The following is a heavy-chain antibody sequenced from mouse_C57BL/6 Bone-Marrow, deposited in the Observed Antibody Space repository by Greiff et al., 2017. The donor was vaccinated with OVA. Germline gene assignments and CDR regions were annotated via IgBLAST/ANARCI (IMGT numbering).Heavy chain of an antibody. J-gene: IGHJ3*01. Sequence: VQLQESGAELVRPGTSVKMSCKASGYTFTNYWIGWAKQRPGHGLEWIGDIYPGGGYTNYNEKFKGKATLTADKSSSTAYMQFSSLTSEDSAIYYCARSFDGYYLGCAYWGQGTLVTVSA. CDR3: ARSFDGYYLGCAY. CDR1: GYTFTNYW. D-gene: IGHD2-3*01. V-gene: IGHV1-63*01. CDR2: IYPGGGYT.